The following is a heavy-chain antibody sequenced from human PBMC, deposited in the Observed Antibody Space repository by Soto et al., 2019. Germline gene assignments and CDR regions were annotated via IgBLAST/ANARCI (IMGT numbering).Heavy chain of an antibody. CDR3: AREERYWFDP. CDR2: ISKSGGTI. D-gene: IGHD1-20*01. V-gene: IGHV3-48*03. J-gene: IGHJ5*02. CDR1: GFSFSNYE. Sequence: LRLSCAASGFSFSNYEFIWVRQAPGKGLEWVSYISKSGGTIYYADSVKGRFTISRDTAKNSVSLQMNSLRAEDTAFYYCAREERYWFDPWGQGTLVTVSS.